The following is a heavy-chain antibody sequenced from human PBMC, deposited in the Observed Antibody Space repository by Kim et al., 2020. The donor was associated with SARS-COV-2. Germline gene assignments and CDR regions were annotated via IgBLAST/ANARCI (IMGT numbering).Heavy chain of an antibody. J-gene: IGHJ6*02. CDR2: SNNNRST. CDR1: STPRKDHY. Sequence: TLSLTCSGYSTPRKDHYRSWIHHPQPKGLQWIPESNNNRSTNYNPSRKSRVTISVDTSKNQFSLKLSSVTAADTAVYYCARARYYYGMDVWGQGTTVTVSS. CDR3: ARARYYYGMDV. V-gene: IGHV4-34*01.